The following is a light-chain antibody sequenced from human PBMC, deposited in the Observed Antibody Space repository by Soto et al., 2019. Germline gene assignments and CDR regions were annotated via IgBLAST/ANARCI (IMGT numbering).Light chain of an antibody. CDR3: QQYDTSRT. J-gene: IGKJ1*01. CDR1: QSLGSSD. CDR2: GVS. V-gene: IGKV3-20*01. Sequence: EIVLTQSPGTLSLSPGERATLSCRASQSLGSSDLAWYQHKPGQAPRLLIYGVSNRATGIPDRFSGSGSGTDFTLTISRLEPEDFAVYYCQQYDTSRTFGHGTKVESK.